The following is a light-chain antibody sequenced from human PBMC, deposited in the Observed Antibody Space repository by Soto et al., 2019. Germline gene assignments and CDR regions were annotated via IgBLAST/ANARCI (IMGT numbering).Light chain of an antibody. Sequence: QPVLTQPPSVSGAPGQSVTISCTGSSSNIGAGYDVHWYQQLPGTAPKLLIYGNSNRPSGVPDRFSGSKSGTSASLAITGLQAEDEADYYCQSYDSSLSGYVVFGGGTKVTVL. CDR2: GNS. V-gene: IGLV1-40*01. J-gene: IGLJ2*01. CDR3: QSYDSSLSGYVV. CDR1: SSNIGAGYD.